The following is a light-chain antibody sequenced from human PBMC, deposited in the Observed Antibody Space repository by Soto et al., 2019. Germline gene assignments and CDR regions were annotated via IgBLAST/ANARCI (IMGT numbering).Light chain of an antibody. J-gene: IGKJ5*01. CDR3: QQRSNWPPT. Sequence: IVLTQSPGTLCLSPGERATLSCRASQSVSNSYLAWYQQQPGQAPRLLIYGVSNRATGIPARFSGSGSGTDFTLTISSLENEDVAVYDCQQRSNWPPTFGQGTRLEIK. CDR2: GVS. V-gene: IGKV3-11*01. CDR1: QSVSNSY.